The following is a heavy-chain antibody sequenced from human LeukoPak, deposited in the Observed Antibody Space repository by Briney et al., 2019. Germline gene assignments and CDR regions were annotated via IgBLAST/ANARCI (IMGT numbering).Heavy chain of an antibody. V-gene: IGHV4-39*07. CDR1: SGSINKSDYY. CDR3: ASMSMVTTSDAFEI. CDR2: IHYSGSS. Sequence: PSETLSLTCTVSSGSINKSDYYWGWIRQPPGKGLEWIGNIHYSGSSFYNPSLQSRVTISPDTSKNQFSLRLSSVTAADTAVYYCASMSMVTTSDAFEIWGQGTMVTVSS. D-gene: IGHD4-17*01. J-gene: IGHJ3*02.